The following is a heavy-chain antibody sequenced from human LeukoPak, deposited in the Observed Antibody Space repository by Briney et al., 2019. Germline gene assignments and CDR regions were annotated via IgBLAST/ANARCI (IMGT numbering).Heavy chain of an antibody. Sequence: PERSLRLSCAASGFTFSSYAMHWVRQAPGKGLEWVAVISYDGSNKYYADSVKGRFTISRDNSKNTLYLQMNSLRAEDTAVYYCARPYYYDSSGYYPFDYWGQGTLVTVSS. V-gene: IGHV3-30-3*01. CDR2: ISYDGSNK. CDR3: ARPYYYDSSGYYPFDY. CDR1: GFTFSSYA. D-gene: IGHD3-22*01. J-gene: IGHJ4*02.